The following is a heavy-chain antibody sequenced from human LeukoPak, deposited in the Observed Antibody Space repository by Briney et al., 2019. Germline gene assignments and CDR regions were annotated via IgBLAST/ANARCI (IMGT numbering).Heavy chain of an antibody. V-gene: IGHV4-30-4*08. CDR3: ARESTVTTNEENWFDP. CDR2: IYYSGST. Sequence: SETLSLTCTVSGGSISSGDYYWSWIRQPPGKGLEWIGYIYYSGSTYYNPSLKSRVTISVDTSKNQFSLKLSSVTAADTAVYYCARESTVTTNEENWFDPWGQGTLVTVSS. D-gene: IGHD4-17*01. J-gene: IGHJ5*02. CDR1: GGSISSGDYY.